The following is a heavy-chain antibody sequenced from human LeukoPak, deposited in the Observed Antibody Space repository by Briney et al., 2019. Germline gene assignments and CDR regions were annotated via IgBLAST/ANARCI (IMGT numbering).Heavy chain of an antibody. D-gene: IGHD3-3*01. V-gene: IGHV3-7*03. CDR3: AKGRTYDFWSGYVYVY. J-gene: IGHJ4*02. CDR1: RFTFSNYW. CDR2: INQDESVK. Sequence: GGSLRLSCTASRFTFSNYWMTWVRQAPGKGLEFVANINQDESVKNYVESVKGRFTISRDNAENSLHLQMNSLRAEDTAVYYCAKGRTYDFWSGYVYVYWGQGTLVTVSS.